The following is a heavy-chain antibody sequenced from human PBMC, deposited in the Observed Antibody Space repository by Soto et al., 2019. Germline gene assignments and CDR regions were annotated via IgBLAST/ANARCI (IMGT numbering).Heavy chain of an antibody. D-gene: IGHD2-21*02. V-gene: IGHV1-69*02. CDR1: GGTFSSYT. CDR3: AWSMVATWGFDY. Sequence: QVQLVQSGAEVKKPGSSVKVSCKASGGTFSSYTISWVRQAPGQGLEWMGRIIPILGIANYAQKFQGRVTITADKSTSTAYMELSSLRSEDTAVYYCAWSMVATWGFDYWGQGTLVTVSS. J-gene: IGHJ4*02. CDR2: IIPILGIA.